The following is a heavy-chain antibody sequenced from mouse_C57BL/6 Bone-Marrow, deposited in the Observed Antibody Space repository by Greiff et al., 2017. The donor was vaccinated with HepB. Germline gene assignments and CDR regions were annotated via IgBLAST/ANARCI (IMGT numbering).Heavy chain of an antibody. J-gene: IGHJ3*01. CDR1: GYTFTSYW. CDR3: ARGEGFAY. V-gene: IGHV1-69*01. CDR2: IDPSDSYT. Sequence: QVQLKQPGAELVMPGASVKLSCKASGYTFTSYWMHWVKQRPGQGLAWIGEIDPSDSYTNYNQKFKGKSTLTVDKSSSPAYMQLSSLTSEDSAVYYCARGEGFAYWGQGTLVTVSA.